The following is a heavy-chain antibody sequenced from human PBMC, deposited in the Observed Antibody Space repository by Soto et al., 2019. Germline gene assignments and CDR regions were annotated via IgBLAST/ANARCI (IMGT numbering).Heavy chain of an antibody. Sequence: RLSCSASGFTFSNYPMSWVRQAPGKVLEWVSGISGSGETPYYADSVKGRFTISRDNYKNMLYLQMNSLRAEDTAVYYCAKDRRITMVRGVLRAFDSWGPGNMITVYS. CDR2: ISGSGETP. CDR1: GFTFSNYP. D-gene: IGHD3-10*01. V-gene: IGHV3-23*01. J-gene: IGHJ4*01. CDR3: AKDRRITMVRGVLRAFDS.